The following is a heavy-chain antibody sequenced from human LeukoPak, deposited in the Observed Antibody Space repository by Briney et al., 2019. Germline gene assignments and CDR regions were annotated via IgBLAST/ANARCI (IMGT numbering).Heavy chain of an antibody. CDR3: ARGLLNYDFWSGYYPYFDY. CDR1: GFTFSSYG. CDR2: IWYDGINK. Sequence: GGSLRLTCAASGFTFSSYGMHWVRQAPGKGLEWVAVIWYDGINKYYADSVKGRFTIFRDNSKNTLYLQMNRLRAEDTALYYCARGLLNYDFWSGYYPYFDYWGPGTLVTVSS. V-gene: IGHV3-33*01. J-gene: IGHJ4*02. D-gene: IGHD3-3*01.